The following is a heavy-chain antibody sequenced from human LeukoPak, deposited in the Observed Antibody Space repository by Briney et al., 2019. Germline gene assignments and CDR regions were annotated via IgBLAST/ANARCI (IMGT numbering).Heavy chain of an antibody. CDR2: ISSSSSTI. CDR3: ARDLSVTLTLHFDY. CDR1: GFTFSRYS. Sequence: YPGGSLRLSCAASGFTFSRYSMNWVRQAPGKGLEWLSYISSSSSTIYYADSVKGRFTISRDNAKNSLFLQMNSLRAEDTAVYYCARDLSVTLTLHFDYWGQGTLVTVSS. V-gene: IGHV3-48*01. D-gene: IGHD4-17*01. J-gene: IGHJ4*02.